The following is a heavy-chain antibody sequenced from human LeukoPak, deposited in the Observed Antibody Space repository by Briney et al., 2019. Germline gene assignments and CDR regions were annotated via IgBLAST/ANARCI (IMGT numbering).Heavy chain of an antibody. CDR1: GGSFSGYY. Sequence: SETLSLTCAVYGGSFSGYYWSWIRQPPGKGLEWIGEINHSGSTNYNPSLKSRVTISVDTSKNQFSLKLSSVTAADTAVYYCARRYCSSTSCYVSDAFDIWGQGTMVTVSS. J-gene: IGHJ3*02. CDR3: ARRYCSSTSCYVSDAFDI. D-gene: IGHD2-2*01. CDR2: INHSGST. V-gene: IGHV4-34*01.